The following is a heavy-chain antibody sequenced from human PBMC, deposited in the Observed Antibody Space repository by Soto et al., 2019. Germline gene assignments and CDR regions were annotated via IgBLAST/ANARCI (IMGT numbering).Heavy chain of an antibody. D-gene: IGHD3-3*02. CDR3: ASPKIAFYNWFDP. Sequence: QLQLQESGPGLVKPSETLSHTCTVSGGSISSSSYYWGWIRQPPGKGLEWIGSIYYSGSTYYNPSLKRRVTISVATSKNQFSLKLSSVTAADTAVYYCASPKIAFYNWFDPWGQGTLVTVSS. J-gene: IGHJ5*02. CDR1: GGSISSSSYY. V-gene: IGHV4-39*01. CDR2: IYYSGST.